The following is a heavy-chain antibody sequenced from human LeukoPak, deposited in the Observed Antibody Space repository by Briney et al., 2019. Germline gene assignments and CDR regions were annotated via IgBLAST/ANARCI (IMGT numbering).Heavy chain of an antibody. CDR1: GYTFTGYY. J-gene: IGHJ6*02. CDR3: ARTAPSGYSSGWFTSYYYYGMDV. V-gene: IGHV1-2*02. D-gene: IGHD6-19*01. CDR2: INPNSGGT. Sequence: ASVKVSCTASGYTFTGYYMHWVRQAPGQGLEWMGWINPNSGGTNYAQKFQGRVTMTRDTSISTAYMELSRLRSDDTAVYYCARTAPSGYSSGWFTSYYYYGMDVWGQGTTVTVSS.